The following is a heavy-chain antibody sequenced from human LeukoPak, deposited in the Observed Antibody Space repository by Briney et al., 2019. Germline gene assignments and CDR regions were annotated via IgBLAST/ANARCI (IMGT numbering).Heavy chain of an antibody. CDR1: GFSFSSYW. CDR2: IRSDGTST. D-gene: IGHD1-7*01. CDR3: ARDLGSGTPLDC. J-gene: IGHJ4*02. V-gene: IGHV3-74*01. Sequence: GGSLRLSCEASGFSFSSYWMHWVRQAPGEGPVWVSLIRSDGTSTSYADSVKGRFTISRDNAKNTLYLQMNSLRAEGTAVYYCARDLGSGTPLDCRGQGTLVTVSS.